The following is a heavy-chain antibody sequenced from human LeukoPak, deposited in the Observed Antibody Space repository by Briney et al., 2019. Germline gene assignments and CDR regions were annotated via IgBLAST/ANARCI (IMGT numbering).Heavy chain of an antibody. J-gene: IGHJ6*03. Sequence: GESLKISCKGSGYSFTTYWIGWARQMPGKGLEWMGIIYPGDSETRYSPSFQGQVTISADKSINTAYLQWSSLKASDTAIYYCARSIAAAAGGMDVWGKGTTVIISS. CDR1: GYSFTTYW. V-gene: IGHV5-51*01. CDR2: IYPGDSET. D-gene: IGHD6-13*01. CDR3: ARSIAAAAGGMDV.